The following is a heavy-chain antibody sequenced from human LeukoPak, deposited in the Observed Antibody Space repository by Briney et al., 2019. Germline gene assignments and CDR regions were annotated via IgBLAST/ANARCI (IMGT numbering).Heavy chain of an antibody. CDR3: ARLFKVVPAAIHP. Sequence: GGSLRLSCAASGLTVSSNYMSWVRQAPGKGLEWVSVIYSGGSTYYADSVKGRFTISRDNSKNTLYLQMNSLRAEDTAVYYCARLFKVVPAAIHPWGQGTLVTVSS. J-gene: IGHJ5*02. CDR1: GLTVSSNY. D-gene: IGHD2-2*01. V-gene: IGHV3-53*01. CDR2: IYSGGST.